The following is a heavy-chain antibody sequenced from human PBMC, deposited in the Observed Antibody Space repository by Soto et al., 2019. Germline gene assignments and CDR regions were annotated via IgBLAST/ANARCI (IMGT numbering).Heavy chain of an antibody. Sequence: SVKVSCKASGGTFSSYTISWVRQAPGQGLEWMGRIIPILGIANYAQKFQGRVTITADKSTSTAYMELSSLRSEDTAVYYCASWKTPEIYYDGMDVWSQGTTVTVSS. CDR3: ASWKTPEIYYDGMDV. V-gene: IGHV1-69*02. CDR2: IIPILGIA. CDR1: GGTFSSYT. J-gene: IGHJ6*02. D-gene: IGHD1-1*01.